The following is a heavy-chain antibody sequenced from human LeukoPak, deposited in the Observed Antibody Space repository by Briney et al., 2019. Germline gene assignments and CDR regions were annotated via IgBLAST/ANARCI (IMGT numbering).Heavy chain of an antibody. D-gene: IGHD2-15*01. CDR1: GGSISSGGYY. CDR2: IYYSGRT. CDR3: ARNSNKYSGGSPLGAFDI. V-gene: IGHV4-31*03. J-gene: IGHJ3*02. Sequence: SQTLSLTCTVSGGSISSGGYYWSWIRQHPGKGLEWIGYIYYSGRTYYNPSLKSRVTISVDTSKNQFSLKLSSVTAADTAVYYCARNSNKYSGGSPLGAFDIWGQGTMVTVS.